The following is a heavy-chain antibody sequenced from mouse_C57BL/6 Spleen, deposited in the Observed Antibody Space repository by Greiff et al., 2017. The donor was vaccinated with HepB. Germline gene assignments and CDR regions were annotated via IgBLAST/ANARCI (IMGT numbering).Heavy chain of an antibody. V-gene: IGHV1-82*01. CDR1: GYAFSSSW. Sequence: QVQLQQSGPELVKPGASVKISCKASGYAFSSSWMNWVKQRPGKGLEWIGRIYPGDGDTNYNGKFKGKATLTADKSSSTAYMQLSSLTSEDSAVYFCAGTAYGDYYAMDYWGQGTSVTVSS. CDR3: AGTAYGDYYAMDY. D-gene: IGHD3-3*01. J-gene: IGHJ4*01. CDR2: IYPGDGDT.